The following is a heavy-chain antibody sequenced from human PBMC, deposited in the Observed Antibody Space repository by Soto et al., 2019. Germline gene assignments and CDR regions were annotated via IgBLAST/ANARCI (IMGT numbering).Heavy chain of an antibody. D-gene: IGHD6-6*01. J-gene: IGHJ4*02. CDR1: GFTFSSYG. CDR3: ARVYSSSPSDY. V-gene: IGHV3-21*05. Sequence: GGSLRLSCAASGFTFSSYGMHWVRQAPGKGLEWVSYISSSSSYTNYADSVKGRFTISRDNAKNSLYLQMNSLRAEDTAVYYCARVYSSSPSDYWGQGTLVTVSS. CDR2: ISSSSSYT.